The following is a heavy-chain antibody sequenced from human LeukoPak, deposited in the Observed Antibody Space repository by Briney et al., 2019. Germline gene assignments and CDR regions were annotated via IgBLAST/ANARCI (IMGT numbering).Heavy chain of an antibody. V-gene: IGHV3-33*01. CDR3: ARDDGYFQH. CDR2: TSYDGNKK. J-gene: IGHJ1*01. Sequence: GGSLRFSCAASGFTFSTYGMHWVRQAPGKGLEWVAVTSYDGNKKYYADSVKGRFTISRDNSKNTLYLQMNSLRAEDTAVYYCARDDGYFQHWGQGTLVTVSS. D-gene: IGHD5-24*01. CDR1: GFTFSTYG.